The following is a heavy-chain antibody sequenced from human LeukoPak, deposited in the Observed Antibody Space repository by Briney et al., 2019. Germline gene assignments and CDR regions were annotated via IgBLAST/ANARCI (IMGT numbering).Heavy chain of an antibody. Sequence: SETLSLNCTVSGGSISSYYWSWIRQPPGKGLEWIGYIYYSGSTNYNPSLKSRVTISVDTSKNQFSLKLSSVTAADTAVYYCARGSYDSSVNAFDIWGQGTMVTVSS. CDR3: ARGSYDSSVNAFDI. CDR1: GGSISSYY. CDR2: IYYSGST. D-gene: IGHD3-22*01. V-gene: IGHV4-59*01. J-gene: IGHJ3*02.